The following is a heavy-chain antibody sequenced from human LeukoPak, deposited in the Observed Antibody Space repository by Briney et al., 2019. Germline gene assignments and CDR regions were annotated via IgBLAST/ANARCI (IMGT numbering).Heavy chain of an antibody. V-gene: IGHV4-39*02. CDR3: ARDYYDSSGDY. CDR2: IYYSGST. Sequence: PSETLSLTCTVSGVSISSSSYYWGWIRQPPGKGLEWIGSIYYSGSTYYNPSLKSRVTISVDTSKNQFSLKLSSVTAADTAVYYCARDYYDSSGDYWGQGTLVTVSS. J-gene: IGHJ4*02. D-gene: IGHD3-22*01. CDR1: GVSISSSSYY.